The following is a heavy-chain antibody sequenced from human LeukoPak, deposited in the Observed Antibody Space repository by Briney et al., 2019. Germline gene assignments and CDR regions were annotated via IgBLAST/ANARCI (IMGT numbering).Heavy chain of an antibody. J-gene: IGHJ6*04. CDR1: GFTFSDYY. D-gene: IGHD3-10*02. V-gene: IGHV3-11*04. CDR3: AELGITMIGGV. Sequence: GGSLRLSCVASGFTFSDYYMSWIRQAPGKGLEWVSYISSSGRTIYDADSVKGRFTISRDNAKNSLYLQMNSLRAEDTAVYYCAELGITMIGGVWGKGTTVTISS. CDR2: ISSSGRTI.